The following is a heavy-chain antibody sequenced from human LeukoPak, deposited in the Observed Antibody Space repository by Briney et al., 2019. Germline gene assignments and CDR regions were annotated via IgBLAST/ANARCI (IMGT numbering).Heavy chain of an antibody. CDR1: GFTFSSYA. J-gene: IGHJ5*02. CDR2: ISGSGTST. Sequence: GGSLRLSCAASGFTFSSYAMSWVRQAPGKGLEWVSGISGSGTSTYYADSAKGRFTISRDNSKNTLYLQMDSLRAEDTAVYYCAKAQYNSGWYGLDPWGQGTLVTVSS. CDR3: AKAQYNSGWYGLDP. D-gene: IGHD6-19*01. V-gene: IGHV3-23*01.